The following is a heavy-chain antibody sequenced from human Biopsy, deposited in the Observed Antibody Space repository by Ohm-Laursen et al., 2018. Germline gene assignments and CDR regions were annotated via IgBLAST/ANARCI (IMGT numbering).Heavy chain of an antibody. CDR2: INPGGNST. V-gene: IGHV1-46*01. J-gene: IGHJ4*02. CDR1: GYTFTTYY. CDR3: ALASFDY. Sequence: GASVKVPCKASGYTFTTYYIHWVRQATGQGLEWMGIINPGGNSTAYTQNFQGRVTMTWDTSTTTVYMELSSLRSEDTAVYYCALASFDYWGQGTLVTVPS.